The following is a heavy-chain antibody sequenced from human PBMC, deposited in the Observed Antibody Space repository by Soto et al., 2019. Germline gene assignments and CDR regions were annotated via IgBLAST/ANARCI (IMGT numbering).Heavy chain of an antibody. D-gene: IGHD2-21*02. CDR2: IHYSGSV. J-gene: IGHJ6*02. CDR1: GGSISFDHYH. Sequence: QVQLQESGPGLVRPSQTLSLICTVSGGSISFDHYHWTWIRQPAGKGLEWIGYIHYSGSVYYNPSLQSRVSMSVDTSKNLFSLKLSSGTAADTAVYFCVREDDGGDRDYYGLDVWGQGTTVTVSS. CDR3: VREDDGGDRDYYGLDV. V-gene: IGHV4-30-4*01.